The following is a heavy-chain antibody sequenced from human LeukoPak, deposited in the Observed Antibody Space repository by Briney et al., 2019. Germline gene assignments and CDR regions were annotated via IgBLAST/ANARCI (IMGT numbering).Heavy chain of an antibody. D-gene: IGHD3-10*01. CDR1: GGSISSYY. CDR2: IYYSGST. V-gene: IGHV4-39*07. CDR3: AREGIFASLNDY. Sequence: SETLSLTCTVSGGSISSYYWGWIRQPPGKGLEWIGSIYYSGSTYYNPSLKSRVTISVDTSKNQFSLKLSSVTAADTAVYYCAREGIFASLNDYWGQGTLVTVSS. J-gene: IGHJ4*02.